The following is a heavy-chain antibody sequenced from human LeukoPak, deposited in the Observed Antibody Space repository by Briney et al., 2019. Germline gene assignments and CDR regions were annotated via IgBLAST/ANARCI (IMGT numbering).Heavy chain of an antibody. Sequence: SETLSLTCAVYGGSFSGYYWSWIRQPAGKGLEWIGRIYTSGSTNYNPSLKSRVTISVDTSKNQFSLKLSSVTAADTAVYYCARTGDDYGDHFDYWGQGTLVTVSS. D-gene: IGHD4-17*01. V-gene: IGHV4-59*10. CDR1: GGSFSGYY. CDR3: ARTGDDYGDHFDY. CDR2: IYTSGST. J-gene: IGHJ4*02.